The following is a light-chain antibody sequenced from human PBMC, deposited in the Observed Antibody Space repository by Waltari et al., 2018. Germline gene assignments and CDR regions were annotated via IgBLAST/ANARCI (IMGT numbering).Light chain of an antibody. V-gene: IGKV3-20*01. Sequence: EVVLTQSPGTLSLSPGERATPSCRASQSVGRYIDWYQQRPGQAPRLLIYAASSRAPGIPDRFSGSGFGTDFSLTISRLEPEDFAVYYCQNHERLPATFGQGTKVEIK. CDR2: AAS. J-gene: IGKJ1*01. CDR3: QNHERLPAT. CDR1: QSVGRY.